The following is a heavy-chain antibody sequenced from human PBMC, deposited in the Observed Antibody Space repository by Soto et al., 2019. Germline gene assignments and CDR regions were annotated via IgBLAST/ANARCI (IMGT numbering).Heavy chain of an antibody. V-gene: IGHV3-21*01. J-gene: IGHJ6*02. D-gene: IGHD1-26*01. CDR2: ISSSSSYI. Sequence: ASSELIFRNDRIEGVRQAPGKGLEWVSSISSSSSYIYYADSVKGRFTISRDNAKNSLYLQMNSLRAEDTAVYYCARSSRSRDVWGQGTSVTVS. CDR3: ARSSRSRDV. CDR1: ELIFRNDR.